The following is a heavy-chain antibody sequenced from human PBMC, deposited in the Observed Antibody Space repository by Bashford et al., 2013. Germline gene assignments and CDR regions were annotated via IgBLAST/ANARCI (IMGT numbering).Heavy chain of an antibody. CDR2: IYPGDSDT. Sequence: WVRQMPGKGLEWMGIIYPGDSDTRYSPSFQGQVTISADKSISTAYLQWSSLKASDTAMYYCARVSGGSYFDYWGQGTLVTVSS. J-gene: IGHJ4*02. CDR3: ARVSGGSYFDY. D-gene: IGHD1-26*01. V-gene: IGHV5-51*01.